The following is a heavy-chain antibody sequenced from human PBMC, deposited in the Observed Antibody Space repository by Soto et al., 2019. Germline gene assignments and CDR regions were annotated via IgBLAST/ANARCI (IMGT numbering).Heavy chain of an antibody. J-gene: IGHJ4*02. D-gene: IGHD1-20*01. Sequence: GGSLRLSCAASGFTFSSYEMNWVRQAPGKGLEWVSYISSSGSTIYYADSVKGRFTISRDNAKSSLYLQMNSLRAEDTAVYYCTREGVNWNYFDYWGQGTLVTVSS. V-gene: IGHV3-48*03. CDR3: TREGVNWNYFDY. CDR2: ISSSGSTI. CDR1: GFTFSSYE.